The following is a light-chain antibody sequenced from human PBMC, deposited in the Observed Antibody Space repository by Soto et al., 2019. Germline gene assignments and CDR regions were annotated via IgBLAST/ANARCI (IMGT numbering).Light chain of an antibody. CDR3: SAYSARSILV. J-gene: IGLJ3*02. CDR2: EVR. Sequence: QSVLTQPASVSGSAGQSITISCSGTMRDVGAYNLVSWYQQHPGTAPKLIIYEVRNRPSGISSRFSGSRSGNTASLTISGLPHEEEGYYYCSAYSARSILVFGGGTKLTVL. CDR1: MRDVGAYNL. V-gene: IGLV2-14*01.